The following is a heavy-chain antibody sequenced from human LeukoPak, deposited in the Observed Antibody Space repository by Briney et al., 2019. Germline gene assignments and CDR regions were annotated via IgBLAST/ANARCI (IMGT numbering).Heavy chain of an antibody. CDR1: GFTFSSYW. D-gene: IGHD3-9*01. J-gene: IGHJ4*02. CDR3: AREHYDILTGYYFNY. Sequence: GGSLRLSCAASGFTFSSYWMSWVRQAPGKGLEWVANIKQDGSEKYYVDSVKGRFTISRDNAKNSLYLQMNSLRAEDTAVYCCAREHYDILTGYYFNYWGQGTLVTVSS. V-gene: IGHV3-7*01. CDR2: IKQDGSEK.